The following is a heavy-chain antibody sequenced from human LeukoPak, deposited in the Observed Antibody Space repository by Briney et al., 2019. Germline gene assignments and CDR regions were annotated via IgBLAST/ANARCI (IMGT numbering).Heavy chain of an antibody. V-gene: IGHV3-21*01. J-gene: IGHJ4*02. D-gene: IGHD3-10*01. CDR1: GFTFSSYS. Sequence: GGSLRLSCAASGFTFSSYSMNWVRQAPGKGLEWVSSTSSRSSYIYYADSVKGRFTISRDNAKNSLYVKMNSLRAEDTAVYYCARDPEVFGYGSGRDSFDYWGQGTLVTVSS. CDR3: ARDPEVFGYGSGRDSFDY. CDR2: TSSRSSYI.